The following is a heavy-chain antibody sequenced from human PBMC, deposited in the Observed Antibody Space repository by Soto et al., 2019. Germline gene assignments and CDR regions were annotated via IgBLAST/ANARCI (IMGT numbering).Heavy chain of an antibody. CDR2: ISSSSSTI. D-gene: IGHD3-22*01. J-gene: IGHJ3*02. CDR3: ATKYYYDSSGYYFVADAFDI. V-gene: IGHV3-48*02. Sequence: GGSLRLSCAASGFTFSSYSMNWVRQAPGKGLEWVSYISSSSSTIYYADSVKGRFTISRDNAKNSLYLQMNSLRDEDTAVYYCATKYYYDSSGYYFVADAFDIWGQGTMVTVSS. CDR1: GFTFSSYS.